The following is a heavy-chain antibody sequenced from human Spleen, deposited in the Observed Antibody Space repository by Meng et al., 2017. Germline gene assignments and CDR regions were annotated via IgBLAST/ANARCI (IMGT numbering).Heavy chain of an antibody. V-gene: IGHV4-34*01. CDR3: ARGPTTMDHDFAY. CDR2: INHSGST. J-gene: IGHJ4*02. D-gene: IGHD4-11*01. CDR1: GGSFSDYY. Sequence: SETLSLTCVVSGGSFSDYYWSWIRQPPGKRLEWMGEINHSGSTNYNPSLESRATISVDTSKNNLSLKLSSVTAADSAVYYCARGPTTMDHDFAYWGQGSLVNVAS.